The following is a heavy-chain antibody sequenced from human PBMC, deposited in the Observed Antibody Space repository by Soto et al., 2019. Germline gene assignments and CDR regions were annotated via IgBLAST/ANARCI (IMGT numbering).Heavy chain of an antibody. Sequence: SVEVPCKASGYTFTGYYMHWVRQAPGQGLEWMGWINPNSGGTNYAQKFQGWVTMTRDTSISTAYMELSRLRSDDTAVYYCARAKKGYYYGMDVWGQGTTVTVSS. CDR2: INPNSGGT. CDR3: ARAKKGYYYGMDV. J-gene: IGHJ6*02. V-gene: IGHV1-2*04. CDR1: GYTFTGYY.